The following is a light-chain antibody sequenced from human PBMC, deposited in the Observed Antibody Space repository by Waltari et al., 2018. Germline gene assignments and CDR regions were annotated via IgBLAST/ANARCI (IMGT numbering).Light chain of an antibody. V-gene: IGKV3-20*01. CDR2: DAF. J-gene: IGKJ1*01. CDR3: QMYVRLPVT. Sequence: IVLTQSPGTLSLSPGEGVTLSCRASQSVGRSLAWYQQRPGQPPRLLIDDAFTRATGVADRFSGSGSGTDFSLTISRLDPEDFAVYYCQMYVRLPVTFGQGTKVEIK. CDR1: QSVGRS.